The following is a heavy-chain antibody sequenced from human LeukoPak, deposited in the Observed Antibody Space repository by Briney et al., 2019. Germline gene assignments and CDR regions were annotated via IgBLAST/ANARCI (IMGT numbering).Heavy chain of an antibody. CDR3: ASGYSSGWEYFDY. J-gene: IGHJ4*02. Sequence: GESLKISCKASGYSFTSYWIGWVRQMPGKGLEWMGIIYPGDSDTRYSPSFQGQVTISADKSISTAYLQWSSLKASDTAMYYSASGYSSGWEYFDYWGQGTLVTVSS. V-gene: IGHV5-51*01. CDR2: IYPGDSDT. D-gene: IGHD6-19*01. CDR1: GYSFTSYW.